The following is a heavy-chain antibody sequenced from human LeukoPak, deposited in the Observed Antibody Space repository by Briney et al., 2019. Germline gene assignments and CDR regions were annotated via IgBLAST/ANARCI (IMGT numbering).Heavy chain of an antibody. V-gene: IGHV3-64D*06. J-gene: IGHJ4*02. D-gene: IGHD2-8*01. CDR2: ISSNEYGT. CDR1: GFTFSVYF. Sequence: GGSLRLSCSASGFTFSVYFMHWVRQAPGKGLEYVSSISSNEYGTYYADSVKGRFTISRDNSKNTLFLQMSSLSAEDTAVYYCAKDLNGTWSFDYWGQGTLVTVSS. CDR3: AKDLNGTWSFDY.